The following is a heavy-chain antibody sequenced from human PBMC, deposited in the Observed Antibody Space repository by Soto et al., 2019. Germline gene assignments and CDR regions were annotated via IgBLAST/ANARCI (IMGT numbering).Heavy chain of an antibody. V-gene: IGHV3-9*01. Sequence: GGSLRLSCGGSGFSFDDYTMHWVRQAPGKGPEWVASLSWNSGFSGYADSVKGRFTISRDNAQSSVHLQMNNLRTEDTALYYCAKGRGTIVVTDAYDIWGQGTMVTVS. CDR1: GFSFDDYT. D-gene: IGHD3-22*01. J-gene: IGHJ3*02. CDR3: AKGRGTIVVTDAYDI. CDR2: LSWNSGFS.